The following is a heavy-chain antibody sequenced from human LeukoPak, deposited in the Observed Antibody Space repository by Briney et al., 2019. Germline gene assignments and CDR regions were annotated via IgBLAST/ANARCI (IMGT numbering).Heavy chain of an antibody. D-gene: IGHD2-2*01. J-gene: IGHJ3*02. CDR3: ARHPLGYCSSPRCHDAFDI. Sequence: SETLSLTCTVSGGSISSYYWSWIRQPPGKGLEWTGYIYYSGSTNYNPSLKSRVTISVDTSKNQFSLKLSSVTAADTAVYYCARHPLGYCSSPRCHDAFDIWGQGTMVTVSS. V-gene: IGHV4-59*08. CDR1: GGSISSYY. CDR2: IYYSGST.